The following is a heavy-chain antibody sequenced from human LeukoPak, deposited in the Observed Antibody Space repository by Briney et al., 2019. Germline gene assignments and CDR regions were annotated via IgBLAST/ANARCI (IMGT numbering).Heavy chain of an antibody. V-gene: IGHV1-69*04. D-gene: IGHD3-22*01. Sequence: SVKVSSKASGGTFNIYAICWVRQAPGQGREWLGRIIPILGIANYAKKFQGRVTSTAYKSTSTAYMELSSLRSEDSAVYYCLYDTSGYSRWVDAFDIWGQGTMVTVSS. CDR3: LYDTSGYSRWVDAFDI. CDR1: GGTFNIYA. CDR2: IIPILGIA. J-gene: IGHJ3*02.